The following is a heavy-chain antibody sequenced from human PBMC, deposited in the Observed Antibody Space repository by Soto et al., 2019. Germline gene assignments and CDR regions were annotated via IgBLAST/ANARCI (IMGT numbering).Heavy chain of an antibody. J-gene: IGHJ5*02. V-gene: IGHV3-23*01. CDR3: AKDSDIAVAGGGGRGGNWFDP. D-gene: IGHD6-19*01. CDR2: ISGSGGST. Sequence: GGSLRLSCAASGFTFSSYAMSWVRRAPGKGLEWVSAISGSGGSTYYADSVKGRFTISRDNSKNTLYLQMNSLRAEDTAGYYCAKDSDIAVAGGGGRGGNWFDPGGRGTRVTVSS. CDR1: GFTFSSYA.